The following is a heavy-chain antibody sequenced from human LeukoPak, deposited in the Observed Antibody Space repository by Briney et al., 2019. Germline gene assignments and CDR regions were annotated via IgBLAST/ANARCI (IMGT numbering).Heavy chain of an antibody. Sequence: GGSLRLSCAACGFTFDDYAMHWVRQAPGKGLEWVSGISRNSGSIGYADSVKGRFTISRDNAKNSLYLQMNSLRAEDMALYYCAKGFGEFYYYYIDVWGKGTTVTVSS. CDR2: ISRNSGSI. CDR3: AKGFGEFYYYYIDV. V-gene: IGHV3-9*03. CDR1: GFTFDDYA. D-gene: IGHD3-10*01. J-gene: IGHJ6*03.